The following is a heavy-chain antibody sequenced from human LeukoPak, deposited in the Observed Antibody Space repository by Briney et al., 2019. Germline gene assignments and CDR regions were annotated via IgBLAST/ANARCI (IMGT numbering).Heavy chain of an antibody. Sequence: SETLSLTCSVSGGSISLSYYYWGWIRQPPGKALEWIGSAYYSGTTSYNPSLKSRVTISVDTSKNQFSLKLSSVTAADTAVYYCARGSYCSSTSCYASSENWFDPWGQGTLVTVSS. D-gene: IGHD2-2*01. J-gene: IGHJ5*02. CDR2: AYYSGTT. CDR3: ARGSYCSSTSCYASSENWFDP. CDR1: GGSISLSYYY. V-gene: IGHV4-39*07.